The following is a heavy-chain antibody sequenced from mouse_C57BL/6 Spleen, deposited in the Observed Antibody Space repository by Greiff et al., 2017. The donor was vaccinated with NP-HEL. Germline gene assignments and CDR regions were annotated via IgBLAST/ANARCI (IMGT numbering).Heavy chain of an antibody. J-gene: IGHJ3*01. CDR3: ARWGVTTVVAPFAY. D-gene: IGHD1-1*01. Sequence: EVQLVESGPELVKPGASVKIPCKASGYTFTDYNMDWVKQSHGKSLEWIGDINPNNGGTIYNQKFKGKATLTVDKSSSTAYMELRSLTSEDTAVYYCARWGVTTVVAPFAYWGQGTLVTVSA. CDR2: INPNNGGT. CDR1: GYTFTDYN. V-gene: IGHV1-18*01.